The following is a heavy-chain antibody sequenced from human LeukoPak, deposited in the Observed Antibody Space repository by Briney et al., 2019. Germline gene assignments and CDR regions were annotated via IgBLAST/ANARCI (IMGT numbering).Heavy chain of an antibody. CDR1: GFTFSSYA. Sequence: GGSLRLSCAASGFTFSSYAMSWVRQAPGKGLEWVSTITGSGLSTYYADSVKGRFTISRDNSKNTLYLQMNSPIAVDAAVYYCAKETYYYGSGPLGWGQGTLVTVSS. CDR3: AKETYYYGSGPLG. D-gene: IGHD3-10*01. CDR2: ITGSGLST. V-gene: IGHV3-23*01. J-gene: IGHJ4*02.